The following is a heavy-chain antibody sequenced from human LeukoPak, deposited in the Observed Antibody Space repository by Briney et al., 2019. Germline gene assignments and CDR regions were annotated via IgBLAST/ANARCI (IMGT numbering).Heavy chain of an antibody. CDR1: GSTFSSYS. CDR2: ISSSSSYI. J-gene: IGHJ5*02. Sequence: GSLRLSCAASGSTFSSYSMNWVRQAPGKGLEWVSSISSSSSYIYYADSVKGRFTISRDNAKNSLYLQMNSLRAEDTAVYYCARDRSIASYWFDPWGQETLVTVSS. D-gene: IGHD6-6*01. V-gene: IGHV3-21*01. CDR3: ARDRSIASYWFDP.